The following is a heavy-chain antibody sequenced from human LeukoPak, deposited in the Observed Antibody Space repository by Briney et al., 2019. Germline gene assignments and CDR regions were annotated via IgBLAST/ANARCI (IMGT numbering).Heavy chain of an antibody. V-gene: IGHV1-2*02. CDR1: GYTFTGYY. D-gene: IGHD6-19*01. J-gene: IGHJ4*02. CDR3: ARRGSSGWYVDY. Sequence: ASVKVSCKASGYTFTGYYMHWVRQAPGQGLEWMGWINPNSGGTNYAQKFQGRVTMARDTSISTAYMELSRLRSDDTAVYYCARRGSSGWYVDYWGQGTLVTVSS. CDR2: INPNSGGT.